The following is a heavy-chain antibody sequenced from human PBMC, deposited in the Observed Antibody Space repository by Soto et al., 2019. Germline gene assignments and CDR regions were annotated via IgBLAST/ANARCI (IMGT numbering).Heavy chain of an antibody. V-gene: IGHV5-10-1*01. CDR3: ARTSAAGKYYYGMDV. Sequence: GETLKICCRGSGDSFSNGGISWGCERPGPGLEWIGRIDPSASYINYGPSFQGHVTISVDTSIHTAYLQWNSLRASDTAIYYCARTSAAGKYYYGMDVWGQGTTVTVSS. CDR1: GDSFSNGG. J-gene: IGHJ6*02. D-gene: IGHD6-13*01. CDR2: IDPSASYI.